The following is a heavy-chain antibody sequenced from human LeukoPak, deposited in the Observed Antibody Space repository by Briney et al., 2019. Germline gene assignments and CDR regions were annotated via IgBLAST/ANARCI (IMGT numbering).Heavy chain of an antibody. D-gene: IGHD3-16*01. CDR2: INHSGST. Sequence: PSETLSLTCAVYGGSFSGYYWSWIRQPPGKGLEWIGEINHSGSTNYNPSLKSRVTISVDTSKNQFSLKLSSVTAADTAVYYCVRGGGRYRRSFYFDYWGQGTLVTVSS. V-gene: IGHV4-34*01. J-gene: IGHJ4*02. CDR1: GGSFSGYY. CDR3: VRGGGRYRRSFYFDY.